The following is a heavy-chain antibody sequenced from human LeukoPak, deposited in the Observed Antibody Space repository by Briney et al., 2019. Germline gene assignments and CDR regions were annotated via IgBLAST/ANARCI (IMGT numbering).Heavy chain of an antibody. V-gene: IGHV1-18*01. CDR1: GYTFTSYG. Sequence: ASVKVSCKASGYTFTSYGISWVRQAPGQGLEWMGWISAYNGNTSYAQKLQGRVTMTTDTSTSTAYMELRSLRSDDTAVYYCARAKTPYSSSWYSDDYWGQGTLVTVSS. CDR3: ARAKTPYSSSWYSDDY. J-gene: IGHJ4*02. CDR2: ISAYNGNT. D-gene: IGHD6-13*01.